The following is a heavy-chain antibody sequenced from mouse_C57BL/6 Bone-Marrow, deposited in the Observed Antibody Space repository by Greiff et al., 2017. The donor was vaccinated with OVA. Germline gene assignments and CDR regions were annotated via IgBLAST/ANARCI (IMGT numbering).Heavy chain of an antibody. CDR1: GYSITSGYY. CDR3: ARDLDDGYYGFAY. D-gene: IGHD2-3*01. Sequence: EVQLQESGPGLVKPSQSLSLTCSVTGYSITSGYYWNWIRQFPGNKLEWMGYISYDGSNNYNPSLKNRISITLDTSKNQFFLKLNSVTTEDTATYYCARDLDDGYYGFAYWGQGTLVTVSA. V-gene: IGHV3-6*01. J-gene: IGHJ3*01. CDR2: ISYDGSN.